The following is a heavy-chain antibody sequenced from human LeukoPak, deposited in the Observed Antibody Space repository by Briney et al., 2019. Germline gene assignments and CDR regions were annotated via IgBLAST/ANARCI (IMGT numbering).Heavy chain of an antibody. J-gene: IGHJ6*02. CDR1: GFTFSSYS. V-gene: IGHV3-21*04. CDR3: ARSPGYCSGGSCYYYYYGMDV. Sequence: PGGSLRLSCAASGFTFSSYSMSWVRQAPGKGLEWVSSISSSSSYIYYADSVKGRFTISRDNAKNSLYLQMNSLRAEDTAVYYCARSPGYCSGGSCYYYYYGMDVWGQGTTVTVSS. CDR2: ISSSSSYI. D-gene: IGHD2-15*01.